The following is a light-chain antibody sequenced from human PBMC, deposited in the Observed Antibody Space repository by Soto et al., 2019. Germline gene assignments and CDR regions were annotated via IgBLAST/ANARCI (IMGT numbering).Light chain of an antibody. J-gene: IGKJ2*01. CDR3: QSYNDWPFA. Sequence: DIVLTQSPDTLSVSPGDRVTLSCRASESLFGFLAWYQQKPGQAPRLLMYGVSTRATGVPARSSGGGSATDFTLTISSLQPEDSAFYFCQSYNDWPFASGLGTRLEI. CDR2: GVS. V-gene: IGKV3-15*01. CDR1: ESLFGF.